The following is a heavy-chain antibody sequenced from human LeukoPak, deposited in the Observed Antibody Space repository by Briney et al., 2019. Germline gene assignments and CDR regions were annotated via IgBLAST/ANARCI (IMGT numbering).Heavy chain of an antibody. CDR3: ARGVGATPFDY. J-gene: IGHJ4*02. CDR2: ISPNSGGT. CDR1: GYTFTGYY. V-gene: IGHV1-2*06. D-gene: IGHD1-26*01. Sequence: ASVKVSRKATGYTFTGYYMHWVRQAPGQGLEWMGRISPNSGGTNYAQKFQGRLTMTRDTSISTAYMELSRLRSDDTAVYYCARGVGATPFDYWGQGTLVTVSS.